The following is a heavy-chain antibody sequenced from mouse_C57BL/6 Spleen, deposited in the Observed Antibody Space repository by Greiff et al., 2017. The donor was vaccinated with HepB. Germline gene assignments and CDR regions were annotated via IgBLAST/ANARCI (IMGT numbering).Heavy chain of an antibody. CDR2: IDPETGGT. Sequence: QVQLKESGAELVRPGASVTLSCKASGYTFTDYEMHWVKQTPVHGLEWIGAIDPETGGTAYNQKFKGKAILTADKSSSTAYMELRSLTSEDSAVYYCTRGWDSDYWGQGTTLTVSS. D-gene: IGHD3-3*01. CDR3: TRGWDSDY. J-gene: IGHJ2*01. CDR1: GYTFTDYE. V-gene: IGHV1-15*01.